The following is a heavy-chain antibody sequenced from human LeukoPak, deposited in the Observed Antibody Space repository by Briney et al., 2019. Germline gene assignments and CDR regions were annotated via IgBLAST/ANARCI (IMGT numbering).Heavy chain of an antibody. CDR2: ISSSSSYI. J-gene: IGHJ4*02. V-gene: IGHV3-21*01. Sequence: RTGGSLRLSCAASGFTFSSYSMNWVRQAPGKGLEWVSSISSSSSYIYYADSVKGRFTISRDNAKNSLYLQMNSLRAEDTAVYYCAKEFNRGLPDYWGQGTLVTVPS. D-gene: IGHD2-21*01. CDR1: GFTFSSYS. CDR3: AKEFNRGLPDY.